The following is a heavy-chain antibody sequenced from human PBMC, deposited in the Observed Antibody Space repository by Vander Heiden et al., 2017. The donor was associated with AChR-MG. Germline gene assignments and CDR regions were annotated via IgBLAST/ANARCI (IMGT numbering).Heavy chain of an antibody. CDR3: AKDGVAGYYYMDV. CDR1: GFTFSDHG. D-gene: IGHD6-19*01. CDR2: IRYDGSSK. J-gene: IGHJ6*03. Sequence: QVQMVESGGGVVHPGRSLRLPCAASGFTFSDHGMHWVRQAPGKGLEWVAGIRYDGSSKYYADSVQGRFTVSRDNSKNTVYLQMNSLRPEDTAVYSCAKDGVAGYYYMDVWGKGTMVTVSS. V-gene: IGHV3-30*18.